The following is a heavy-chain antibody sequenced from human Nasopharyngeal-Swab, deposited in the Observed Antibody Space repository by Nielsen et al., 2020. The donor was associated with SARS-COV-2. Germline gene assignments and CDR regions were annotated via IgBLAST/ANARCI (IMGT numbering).Heavy chain of an antibody. D-gene: IGHD6-13*01. CDR3: ARLGSSIWYGGGGKFDY. CDR2: IYYSGST. Sequence: SETLSLTCTVSGGSISSSSYYWGWIRQPPGKGLEWIGSIYYSGSTYYNPSLKSRVTISVDTSKNQFSLKLSSVTAADTAVYNCARLGSSIWYGGGGKFDYWGQGTLVTVSS. V-gene: IGHV4-39*01. J-gene: IGHJ4*02. CDR1: GGSISSSSYY.